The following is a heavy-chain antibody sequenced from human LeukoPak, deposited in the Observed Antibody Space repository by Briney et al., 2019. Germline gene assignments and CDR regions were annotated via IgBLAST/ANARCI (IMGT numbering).Heavy chain of an antibody. CDR1: GDSISSYY. J-gene: IGHJ4*02. V-gene: IGHV4-59*08. Sequence: SETPSLTCTVSGDSISSYYWSWIRQPPGKGLEWIGYIYYTGSTNYNPSLKSRVTMSVDTSKNQFSLKLSSVTAADTAVYYCARRYGDHNLYYFNYWGQGTLVTVSS. D-gene: IGHD4-17*01. CDR3: ARRYGDHNLYYFNY. CDR2: IYYTGST.